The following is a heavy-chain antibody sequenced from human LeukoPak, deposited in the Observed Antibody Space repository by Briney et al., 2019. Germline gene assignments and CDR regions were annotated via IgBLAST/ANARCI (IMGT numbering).Heavy chain of an antibody. CDR1: GISVSYNY. V-gene: IGHV3-53*01. J-gene: IGHJ4*02. CDR3: ATLYCSGGSCYFDD. Sequence: GGSLRLSCAASGISVSYNYMSWVRQAPGKGLEWVSVIYSVGDTYYADSVKGRFTISKDNSKNTVYLQMNSLRAGDTAVYYCATLYCSGGSCYFDDWGQGTLVTVSS. CDR2: IYSVGDT. D-gene: IGHD2-15*01.